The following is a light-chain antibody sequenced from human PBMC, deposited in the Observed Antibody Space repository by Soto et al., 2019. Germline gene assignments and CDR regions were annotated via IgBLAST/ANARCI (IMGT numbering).Light chain of an antibody. V-gene: IGKV3-20*01. J-gene: IGKJ2*01. CDR1: QSVSSNS. CDR2: GAS. CDR3: QQYGNSPYT. Sequence: EIVLTQSPGTLSLSPGERATLSCRASQSVSSNSLAWYQQKPGQAPRLLIYGASSRATGIPDRFSGSGSGTAFTLTISRLEPEDFVVYYCQQYGNSPYTFGQGTKVDIK.